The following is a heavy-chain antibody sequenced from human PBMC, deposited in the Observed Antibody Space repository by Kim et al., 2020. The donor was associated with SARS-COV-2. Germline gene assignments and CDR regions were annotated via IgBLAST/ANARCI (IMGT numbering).Heavy chain of an antibody. D-gene: IGHD3-22*01. CDR3: AKVRDTTYYYGSSGYFDY. Sequence: KGRFTNSRDNSKNTLYLQRNSLRAEDTAVYYCAKVRDTTYYYGSSGYFDYWGQGTLVTVSS. V-gene: IGHV3-23*01. J-gene: IGHJ4*02.